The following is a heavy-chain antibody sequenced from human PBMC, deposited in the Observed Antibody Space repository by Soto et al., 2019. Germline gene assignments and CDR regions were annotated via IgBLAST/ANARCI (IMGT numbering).Heavy chain of an antibody. CDR1: GGSISSGGYY. CDR2: IYYSGST. CDR3: AWGGPYYDFWSGYFL. D-gene: IGHD3-3*01. V-gene: IGHV4-31*03. Sequence: SETLSLTCTVSGGSISSGGYYWSWIRQHPGKGLEWIGYIYYSGSTYYNPSLKSRVTISVDTSKNQFSLKLSSVTAADTAVYYCAWGGPYYDFWSGYFLWGQGTLVTVSS. J-gene: IGHJ4*02.